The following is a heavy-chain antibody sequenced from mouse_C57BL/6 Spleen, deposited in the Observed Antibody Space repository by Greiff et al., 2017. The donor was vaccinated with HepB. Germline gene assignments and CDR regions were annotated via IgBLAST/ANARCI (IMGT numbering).Heavy chain of an antibody. CDR2: INPGRGGT. J-gene: IGHJ4*01. V-gene: IGHV1-54*01. CDR1: GYAFTNYL. CDR3: ARYVPDYAMDY. Sequence: QVQLQQSGAELVRPGTSVKVSCKASGYAFTNYLIEWVKQRPGQGLEWIGVINPGRGGTNYNEKFKGKATLTADKSSSTAYMQLSSLTSEDSAVYFCARYVPDYAMDYWGQGTSVTVSS.